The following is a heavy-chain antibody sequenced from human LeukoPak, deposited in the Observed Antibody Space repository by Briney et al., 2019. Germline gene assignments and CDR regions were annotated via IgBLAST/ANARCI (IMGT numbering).Heavy chain of an antibody. J-gene: IGHJ4*02. CDR3: ARGQYYYGSGFDY. CDR1: GGSISSYY. CDR2: IYYSGST. D-gene: IGHD3-10*01. V-gene: IGHV4-59*12. Sequence: SETLSLTCTVSGGSISSYYWSWIRQPPGKGLEWIGYIYYSGSTNYNPSLKSRVTISVDTSKNQFSLKLSSVTAADTAVYYCARGQYYYGSGFDYWGQGTLVTVSS.